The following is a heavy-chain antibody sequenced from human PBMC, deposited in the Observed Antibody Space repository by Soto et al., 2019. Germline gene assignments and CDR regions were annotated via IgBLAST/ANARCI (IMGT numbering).Heavy chain of an antibody. J-gene: IGHJ4*02. Sequence: QVQLQESGPGLVKPSETLSLTCTVSGGSISSYYWSWIRQPPGKGLEWIGYIYYSGSTNYNPSLKRRVAISVDTSKNQFSLKLSSVTAADTAVYYCARAAWFGGYFDYWGQGTLVTVSS. V-gene: IGHV4-59*08. CDR2: IYYSGST. CDR3: ARAAWFGGYFDY. D-gene: IGHD3-10*01. CDR1: GGSISSYY.